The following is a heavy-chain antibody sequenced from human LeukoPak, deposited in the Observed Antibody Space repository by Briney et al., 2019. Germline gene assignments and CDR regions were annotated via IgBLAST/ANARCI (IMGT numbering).Heavy chain of an antibody. J-gene: IGHJ4*02. V-gene: IGHV1-69*04. CDR1: GGTFSSYA. D-gene: IGHD6-19*01. CDR3: GRVGYSSGWYPEIDY. Sequence: GSSVKVSCKASGGTFSSYAISWVRQAPGQGLEWMGRIIPILGIANYAQKFQGRVTITADKSTSTAYMELSSLRSEDTAVYYCGRVGYSSGWYPEIDYWGQGTLVTVSS. CDR2: IIPILGIA.